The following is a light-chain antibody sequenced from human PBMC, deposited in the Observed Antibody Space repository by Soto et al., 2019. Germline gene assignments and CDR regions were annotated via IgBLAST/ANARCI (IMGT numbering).Light chain of an antibody. CDR1: RTVHTN. V-gene: IGKV3-15*01. CDR3: QHYNSYSEA. CDR2: GAS. J-gene: IGKJ1*01. Sequence: EIVMTQSPATVSVSPGDRATLSCRASRTVHTNVAWYQHKPGQPPRLLIYGASTRATGIPARFSGSGSGTEFTLTISSLQPDDFATYYCQHYNSYSEAFGQGTKVDIK.